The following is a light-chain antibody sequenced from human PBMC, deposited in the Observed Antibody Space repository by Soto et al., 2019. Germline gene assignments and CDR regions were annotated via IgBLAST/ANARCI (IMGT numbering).Light chain of an antibody. V-gene: IGKV3-15*01. Sequence: EIIMTQSPGTLSVSPGERATLSCRASQSVSSNLAWYQLRPGQAPRLLIYGASTRATGIPARFSGSGSGTEFTLTISSLQSEDFADYYCQQYNNWPRTFGQGTKVDIK. CDR3: QQYNNWPRT. CDR2: GAS. CDR1: QSVSSN. J-gene: IGKJ1*01.